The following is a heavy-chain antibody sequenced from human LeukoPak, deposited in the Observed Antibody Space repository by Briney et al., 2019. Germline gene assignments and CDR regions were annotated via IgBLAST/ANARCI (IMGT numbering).Heavy chain of an antibody. V-gene: IGHV1-18*01. J-gene: IGHJ6*02. CDR1: GYTFSTHG. CDR3: ARYYDILTGPPYGMDV. Sequence: GASVKVSCKASGYTFSTHGISWVRQAPGQGFEWMGWISAYNGNTNYAQKLQGRVTMTTDTSTSTAYMELRSLRSDDTAVYYCARYYDILTGPPYGMDVWGQGTTVTVSS. CDR2: ISAYNGNT. D-gene: IGHD3-9*01.